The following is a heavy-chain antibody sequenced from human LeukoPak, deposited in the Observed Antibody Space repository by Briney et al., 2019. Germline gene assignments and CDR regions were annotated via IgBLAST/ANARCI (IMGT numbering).Heavy chain of an antibody. CDR2: IYYSGST. CDR3: ARLRSYGDYVRDY. D-gene: IGHD4-17*01. J-gene: IGHJ4*02. CDR1: GGPISSGTYY. Sequence: SETLSLTCIVSGGPISSGTYYWGWIRQPPGKGLEWIGSIYYSGSTYYNPSLKSRVTISVDTSKNQFSLKLSSVTAADTAVYYCARLRSYGDYVRDYWGQGTLVTVSS. V-gene: IGHV4-39*01.